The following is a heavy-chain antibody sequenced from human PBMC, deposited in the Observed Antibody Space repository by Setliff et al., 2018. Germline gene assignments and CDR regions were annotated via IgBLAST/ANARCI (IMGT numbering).Heavy chain of an antibody. CDR2: VYYSGIA. J-gene: IGHJ4*02. D-gene: IGHD5-12*01. CDR1: GGSISTYY. V-gene: IGHV4-59*01. Sequence: SETLSLTCTVSGGSISTYYWSWIRQPPGKGLEWIGYVYYSGIANYSPSLKSRLTISVDTSKNQFSLKLRSVTAADTAVYYCARGGTFRYFDYWGQGTPVTVSS. CDR3: ARGGTFRYFDY.